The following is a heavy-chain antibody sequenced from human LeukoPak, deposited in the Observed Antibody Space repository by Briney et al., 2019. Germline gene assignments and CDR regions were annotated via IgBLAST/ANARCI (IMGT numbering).Heavy chain of an antibody. J-gene: IGHJ5*02. V-gene: IGHV1-3*01. Sequence: GASVKVSCKASGYTFTSYAMHWVRQAPGQRLGWMGWINAGNGNTKYSQKFQGRVTITRDTSASTAYMELSSLRSEDTAVYYCARWLEYCSGGSCYEVGFDPWGQGTLVTVSS. CDR3: ARWLEYCSGGSCYEVGFDP. CDR1: GYTFTSYA. CDR2: INAGNGNT. D-gene: IGHD2-15*01.